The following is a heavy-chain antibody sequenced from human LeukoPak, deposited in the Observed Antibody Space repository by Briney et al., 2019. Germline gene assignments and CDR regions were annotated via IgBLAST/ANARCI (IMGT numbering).Heavy chain of an antibody. CDR2: INHSGST. CDR1: GGSISSYY. Sequence: SETLSLTCTVSGGSISSYYWSWIRQPPGKGLEWIGEINHSGSTNYNPSLKSRVTISVDTSKNQFSLKLSSVTAADTAVYYCAALHLDYWGQGTLVTVSS. V-gene: IGHV4-34*01. J-gene: IGHJ4*02. CDR3: AALHLDY. D-gene: IGHD3-16*02.